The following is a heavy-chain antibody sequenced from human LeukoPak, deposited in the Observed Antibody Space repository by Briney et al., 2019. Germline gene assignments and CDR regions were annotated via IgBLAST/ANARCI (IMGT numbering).Heavy chain of an antibody. CDR2: IYSGGST. CDR3: ARFSAGQISD. CDR1: GFTVSSNY. J-gene: IGHJ4*02. Sequence: PGGSLRLSCAASGFTVSSNYMSWVRQAPGKGLEWVSVIYSGGSTYYADSVKGRFTISRDNSKNTLYLQMNGLRAEDTAVYYCARFSAGQISDWGQGTLVTVSS. D-gene: IGHD3-10*01. V-gene: IGHV3-66*01.